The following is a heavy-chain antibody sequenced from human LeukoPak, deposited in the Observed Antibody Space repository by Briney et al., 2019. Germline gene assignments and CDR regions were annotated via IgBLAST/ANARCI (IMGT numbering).Heavy chain of an antibody. D-gene: IGHD6-13*01. CDR1: GFTVSNNY. CDR3: ARDGSIRWPGAASDI. J-gene: IGHJ3*02. CDR2: IYSGGRT. V-gene: IGHV3-53*01. Sequence: SGGSLRLSCAASGFTVSNNYMNWVRQAPGKGLEWVSVIYSGGRTYYADSVKGRFTISRDNSKNTLYLQMNSLRAEDTAVYYCARDGSIRWPGAASDIWGQGTMVTVSS.